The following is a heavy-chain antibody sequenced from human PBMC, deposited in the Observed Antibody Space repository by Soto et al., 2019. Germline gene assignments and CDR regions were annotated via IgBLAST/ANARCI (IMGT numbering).Heavy chain of an antibody. CDR3: ARGGHVVVVTAALDY. CDR2: VNPSGGHT. D-gene: IGHD2-21*02. V-gene: IGHV1-46*01. Sequence: QVQLMQSGAEVKKPGASVKVSCKASGDTFTDYYIHWVRQAPGQGLEWMGTVNPSGGHTTYAQHFLGSVTMTRDTSTSTLYMELTSLTSDDTAIYYCARGGHVVVVTAALDYWCQGTLVTVSS. CDR1: GDTFTDYY. J-gene: IGHJ4*02.